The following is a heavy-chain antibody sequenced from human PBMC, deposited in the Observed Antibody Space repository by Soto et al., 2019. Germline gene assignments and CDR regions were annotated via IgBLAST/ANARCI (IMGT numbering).Heavy chain of an antibody. D-gene: IGHD6-25*01. CDR2: IKQDEGEK. Sequence: EVQLVESGGGLVQPGGSVRLSCAASGFSFSSYWMSWVRQAPGKGLEWVANIKQDEGEKYYVDSVKGRFTISRDNAKKSLYLQMGRLSAEDTAVHYCAGASKRLGREGIDYWGQGTLVIVSS. CDR3: AGASKRLGREGIDY. J-gene: IGHJ4*02. V-gene: IGHV3-7*01. CDR1: GFSFSSYW.